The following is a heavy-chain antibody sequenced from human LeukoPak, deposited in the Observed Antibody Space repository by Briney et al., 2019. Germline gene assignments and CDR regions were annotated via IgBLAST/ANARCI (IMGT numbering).Heavy chain of an antibody. CDR3: ARGRIAAAGPYNWFDP. Sequence: GASVKVSCKASGYTFTSYAMHWVRQAPGQRLEWMGWINAGNGNTKYSQKFQGRVTITRDTSASTAYMELSSLRSEDTAVYYCARGRIAAAGPYNWFDPWGQGTLVTVSS. V-gene: IGHV1-3*01. D-gene: IGHD6-13*01. CDR1: GYTFTSYA. J-gene: IGHJ5*02. CDR2: INAGNGNT.